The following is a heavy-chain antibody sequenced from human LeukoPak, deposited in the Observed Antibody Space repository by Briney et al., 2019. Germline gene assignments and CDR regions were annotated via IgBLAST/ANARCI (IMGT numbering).Heavy chain of an antibody. V-gene: IGHV5-51*01. D-gene: IGHD3-3*01. J-gene: IGHJ4*02. CDR1: GYGFASYW. CDR3: ARRFRTKYYGYFDH. Sequence: GESLKISCKGSGYGFASYWVGWVRQLPGKGPEWIGVIYPGDSDTTYNPAFEGQVTISADKSISTTYLQWSSLRASDTAIYYCARRFRTKYYGYFDHWGQGTLVTVSS. CDR2: IYPGDSDT.